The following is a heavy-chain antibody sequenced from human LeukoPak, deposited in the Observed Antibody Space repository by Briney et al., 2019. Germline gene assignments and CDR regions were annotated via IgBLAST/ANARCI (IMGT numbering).Heavy chain of an antibody. J-gene: IGHJ5*02. CDR2: IYHSGST. CDR3: ARVFYCSGGSCYYNGFDP. Sequence: SETLSLTCAVSGGSISSSNWWCWVRQPPGKGLEWSGEIYHSGSTNYNPSLKSRVTISVDKSKNQFSLKLSSVTAADTVVYYRARVFYCSGGSCYYNGFDPWGQGTLVTVSS. D-gene: IGHD2-15*01. V-gene: IGHV4-4*02. CDR1: GGSISSSNW.